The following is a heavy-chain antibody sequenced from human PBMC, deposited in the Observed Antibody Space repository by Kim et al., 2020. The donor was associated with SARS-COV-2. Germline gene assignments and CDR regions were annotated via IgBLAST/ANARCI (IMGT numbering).Heavy chain of an antibody. J-gene: IGHJ6*02. Sequence: SVKVSCKASGGTFSSYAISWVRQAPGQGLEWMGGIIPIFGTANYAQKFQGRVTITADESTSTAYMELSSLRSEDTAVYYCARAYYYGSGSYYARYYYYYGMDVWGQGTTVTVSS. CDR3: ARAYYYGSGSYYARYYYYYGMDV. CDR1: GGTFSSYA. V-gene: IGHV1-69*13. CDR2: IIPIFGTA. D-gene: IGHD3-10*01.